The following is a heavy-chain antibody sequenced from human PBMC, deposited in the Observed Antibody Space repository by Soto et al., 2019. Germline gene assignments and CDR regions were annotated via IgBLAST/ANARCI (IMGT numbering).Heavy chain of an antibody. CDR2: INHSGST. D-gene: IGHD3-16*02. J-gene: IGHJ4*02. CDR3: ARGVPNYVWGSYRLRHFDY. CDR1: GGSFSGYY. V-gene: IGHV4-34*01. Sequence: SETLSLTCAVYGGSFSGYYWSWIRQPPGKGLEWIGEINHSGSTNYNPSLKSRVTISVDTSKNQFSLKLRPVTAADTAVYYCARGVPNYVWGSYRLRHFDYWGQGTLVTVSS.